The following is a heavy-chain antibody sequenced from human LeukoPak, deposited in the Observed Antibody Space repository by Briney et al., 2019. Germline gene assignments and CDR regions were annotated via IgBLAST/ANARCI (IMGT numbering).Heavy chain of an antibody. D-gene: IGHD3/OR15-3a*01. J-gene: IGHJ4*02. V-gene: IGHV3-30-3*01. Sequence: PGRSLRLSCAASGFTFSSYAMHWVRQAPGKGLEWVAVISYDGSNKYYADSVKGRFTISRDNSKNTLYLQMNSLRAEDTAVYCCARDGLGLDYWGQGTLVTVSS. CDR2: ISYDGSNK. CDR3: ARDGLGLDY. CDR1: GFTFSSYA.